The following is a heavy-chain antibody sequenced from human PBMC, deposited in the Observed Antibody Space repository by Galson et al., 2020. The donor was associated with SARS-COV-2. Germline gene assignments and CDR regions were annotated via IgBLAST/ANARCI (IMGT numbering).Heavy chain of an antibody. Sequence: GGSLRLSCAASGFTFSSYSMNWVRQAPGKGLEWVSYISSSSSTIYYADSVKGRFTISRDNAKNSLYLQMNSLRAEDTAVYYCARDDSIVGATQRDYWGHGTLVTVSS. J-gene: IGHJ4*01. CDR3: ARDDSIVGATQRDY. CDR2: ISSSSSTI. V-gene: IGHV3-48*04. CDR1: GFTFSSYS. D-gene: IGHD1-26*01.